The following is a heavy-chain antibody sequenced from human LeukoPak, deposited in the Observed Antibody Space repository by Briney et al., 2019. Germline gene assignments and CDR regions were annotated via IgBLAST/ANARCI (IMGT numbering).Heavy chain of an antibody. Sequence: GRSLRLSCAASGFTFSSYAMHWVCQAPGKGLEWVAVISYDGSNKYYADSVKGRFTISRDNSKNTLYLQMNSLRAEDTAVYYCASQGSVYGDXGRSFDYWGQGTLVTVSS. D-gene: IGHD4-17*01. CDR2: ISYDGSNK. CDR3: ASQGSVYGDXGRSFDY. V-gene: IGHV3-30-3*01. J-gene: IGHJ4*02. CDR1: GFTFSSYA.